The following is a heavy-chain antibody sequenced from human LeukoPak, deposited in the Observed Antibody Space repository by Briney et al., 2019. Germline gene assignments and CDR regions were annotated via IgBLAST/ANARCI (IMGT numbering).Heavy chain of an antibody. D-gene: IGHD6-13*01. CDR1: GFTFSSYS. CDR3: ARAGRAAAGSNWFDP. Sequence: PGGSLRLSCAASGFTFSSYSMNWVRQAPGKGLEWVSSISCSSSYIYYADSVKGRFTISRDNAKNSLYLQMNSLRAEDTAVYYCARAGRAAAGSNWFDPWGQGTLVTVSS. V-gene: IGHV3-21*01. J-gene: IGHJ5*02. CDR2: ISCSSSYI.